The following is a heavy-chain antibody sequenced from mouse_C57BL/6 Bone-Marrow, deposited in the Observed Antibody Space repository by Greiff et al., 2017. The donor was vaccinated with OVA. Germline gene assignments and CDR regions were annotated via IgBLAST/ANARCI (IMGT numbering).Heavy chain of an antibody. D-gene: IGHD1-1*01. CDR3: AKFYYYGSTH. V-gene: IGHV1-64*01. CDR2: IHPNSGST. Sequence: QVQLQQSGAELVKPGASVKLSCKASGYTFTSYWMHWVKQRPGQGLEWIGMIHPNSGSTNYNEKFKSKATLTVDKSSSTAYMQLSSLTSEDSAVYYCAKFYYYGSTHWGQGTTLTVSS. CDR1: GYTFTSYW. J-gene: IGHJ2*01.